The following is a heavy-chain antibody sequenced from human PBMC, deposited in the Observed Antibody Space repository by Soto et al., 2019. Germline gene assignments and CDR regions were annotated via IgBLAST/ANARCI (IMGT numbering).Heavy chain of an antibody. CDR2: TYFRSKWYN. V-gene: IGHV6-1*01. CDR1: GDSVSSNTAS. CDR3: AKGDNLGPKTGYAFDP. Sequence: SQTLSLTCAISGDSVSSNTASWNWIRQSPSRGLEWLGRTYFRSKWYNDYAVSVKSRIIINPDTSNNQFSLQLNSVTPEDTAVYFCAKGDNLGPKTGYAFDPWGQGIMVTVSS. D-gene: IGHD5-12*01. J-gene: IGHJ5*02.